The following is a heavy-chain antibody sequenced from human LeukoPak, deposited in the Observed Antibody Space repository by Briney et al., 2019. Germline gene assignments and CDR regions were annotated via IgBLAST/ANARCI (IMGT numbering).Heavy chain of an antibody. CDR1: GFTFSSYA. V-gene: IGHV3-33*01. CDR2: IWYDASKK. CDR3: ARGRIPGYYFDY. J-gene: IGHJ4*02. Sequence: PGGSLRLSCAASGFTFSSYAMHWVRQAPGKVLEWVAIIWYDASKKYYADSVKGRFTISRDNSKNTLYLQMDSLRAEDTAVYYCARGRIPGYYFDYWGQGTLVTVSS. D-gene: IGHD2-15*01.